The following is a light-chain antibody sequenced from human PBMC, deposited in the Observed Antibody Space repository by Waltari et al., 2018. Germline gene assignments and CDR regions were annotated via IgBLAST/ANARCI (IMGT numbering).Light chain of an antibody. CDR1: SGHSSNI. Sequence: QLVLTQSPSASASLGDSVKLTCTLSSGHSSNIVAWHQQKPVKGPRYLMKVNSDGSHTKGDEIPDRFAGASSGSERYLTIASRQSEDEADYYGQTRGHGTWLFGGGTKLTVV. J-gene: IGLJ3*02. CDR3: QTRGHGTWL. CDR2: VNSDGSH. V-gene: IGLV4-69*01.